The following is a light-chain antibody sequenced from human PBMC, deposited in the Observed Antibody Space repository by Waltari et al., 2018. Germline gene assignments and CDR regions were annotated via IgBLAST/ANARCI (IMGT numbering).Light chain of an antibody. CDR3: QQYNNWPPWT. CDR1: QSFSSN. Sequence: EIVMMQSPATLSVSPGERATLSCRASQSFSSNLAWYQQKPGQAPRLLIYGASTRATGIPARFSGSGSGTEFTLTISSLQSEDFAVYYCQQYNNWPPWTFGQGTKVEIK. V-gene: IGKV3D-15*01. CDR2: GAS. J-gene: IGKJ1*01.